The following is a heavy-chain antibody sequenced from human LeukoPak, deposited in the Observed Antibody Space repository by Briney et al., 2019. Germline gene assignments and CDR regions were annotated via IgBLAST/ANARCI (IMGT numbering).Heavy chain of an antibody. CDR2: INNSGSN. CDR1: GVTFSGYN. Sequence: PSETLSLTCAVYGVTFSGYNWSWIRQPPGKGLEWIGEINNSGSNNYNPSLKSRVITTVATSKNTFLLQLSSVTDAEAAVYYCGIGVWRFVYWGQGTLVTVSS. CDR3: GIGVWRFVY. J-gene: IGHJ4*02. D-gene: IGHD3-10*01. V-gene: IGHV4-34*08.